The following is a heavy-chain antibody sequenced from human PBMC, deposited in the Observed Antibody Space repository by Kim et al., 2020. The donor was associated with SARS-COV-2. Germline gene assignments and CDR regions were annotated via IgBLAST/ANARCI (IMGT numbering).Heavy chain of an antibody. V-gene: IGHV1-69*13. CDR3: AREAEGASRRDAFDM. D-gene: IGHD2-2*01. CDR1: GGSASTLP. J-gene: IGHJ3*02. Sequence: SVKVSCRGSGGSASTLPITWVRRAPGRGLEWLGGIVPRFGDPNYAQNFQGRVTITADATTDTAFLDLSSLTSADTAMYFCAREAEGASRRDAFDMWGQGTMSTVSS. CDR2: IVPRFGDP.